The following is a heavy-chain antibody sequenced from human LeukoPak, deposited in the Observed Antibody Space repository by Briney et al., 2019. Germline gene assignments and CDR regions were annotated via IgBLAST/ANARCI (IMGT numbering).Heavy chain of an antibody. V-gene: IGHV1-18*01. CDR3: ARDSIVVVPAALGY. J-gene: IGHJ4*02. CDR2: ISAYNGNT. CDR1: GYTFTSYG. D-gene: IGHD2-2*01. Sequence: ASVTVSCKASGYTFTSYGISWVRQAPGQGLEWMGWISAYNGNTNYAQKLQGRVTMTTDTSTSTAYMELRSLRSDDTAVYYCARDSIVVVPAALGYWGQGTLVTVSS.